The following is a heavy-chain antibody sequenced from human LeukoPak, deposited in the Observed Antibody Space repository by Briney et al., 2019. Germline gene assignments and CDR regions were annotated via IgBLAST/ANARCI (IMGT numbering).Heavy chain of an antibody. Sequence: GAAMRLSCAASGFTFSNYWMHWVRQAPGKGLVWVSRINSDGCSTSYADSVKGRFTISRDNAKNALYLQMNSLRAEDTAVYYCARVSYYYCGMDVWGQGTTVTASS. CDR1: GFTFSNYW. V-gene: IGHV3-74*01. CDR2: INSDGCST. J-gene: IGHJ6*02. CDR3: ARVSYYYCGMDV.